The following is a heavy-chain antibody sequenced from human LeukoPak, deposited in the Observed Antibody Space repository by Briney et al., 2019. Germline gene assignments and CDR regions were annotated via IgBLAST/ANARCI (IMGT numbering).Heavy chain of an antibody. CDR2: IWYDGSNK. D-gene: IGHD5-24*01. CDR1: GFTFSTYG. J-gene: IGHJ4*02. Sequence: GGSLRLSCAASGFTFSTYGMHWVRQAPGKGLEWVAVIWYDGSNKYYADSVKVRFTISRDNSKNTLYLQMNSLRAEDTAVYYCAKEPISKSMRYYFDYWGQGTLVTVSS. V-gene: IGHV3-33*06. CDR3: AKEPISKSMRYYFDY.